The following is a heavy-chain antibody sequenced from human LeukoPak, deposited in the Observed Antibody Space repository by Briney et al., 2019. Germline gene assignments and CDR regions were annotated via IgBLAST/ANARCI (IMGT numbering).Heavy chain of an antibody. CDR2: IYYSGST. CDR1: GGSISSYY. Sequence: SETLSLTCTVSGGSISSYYWSWIRQPPGKGLEWIGYIYYSGSTNYNPSLKSRVTISVDTSKNQFSLKLSSVTAADTAVYYCASHSSGSYYNWFDPWGQGTLVTVSS. V-gene: IGHV4-59*12. J-gene: IGHJ5*02. CDR3: ASHSSGSYYNWFDP. D-gene: IGHD3-10*01.